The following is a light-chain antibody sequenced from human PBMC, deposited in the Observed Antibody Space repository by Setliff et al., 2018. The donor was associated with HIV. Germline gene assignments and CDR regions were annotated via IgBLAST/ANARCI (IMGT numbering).Light chain of an antibody. V-gene: IGLV2-14*01. CDR2: EVF. CDR3: ASYTNINTVV. J-gene: IGLJ1*01. Sequence: QSVLTQPASVSGSPGQSITISCTGTSSDVGGYNHVSWYQQHPGNAPKLMIYEVFNRPSGVSNSFSGSKSGNTASLTISGLQTEDESDYFCASYTNINTVVFGTGTKATVL. CDR1: SSDVGGYNH.